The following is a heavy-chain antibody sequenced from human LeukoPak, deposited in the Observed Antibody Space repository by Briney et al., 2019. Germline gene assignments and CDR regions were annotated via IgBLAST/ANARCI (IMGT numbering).Heavy chain of an antibody. CDR2: ANNDASRT. CDR1: GFTFTNYA. D-gene: IGHD1-26*01. Sequence: PGGSLRLSCAASGFTFTNYAMGWVRQAPGKGLVWVSHANNDASRTTYADSVRGRFTISRDNAKNTVSLQMNSLRAEDTGVYYCASDGAYAMAVWGQGTTVTVSS. CDR3: ASDGAYAMAV. V-gene: IGHV3-74*01. J-gene: IGHJ6*02.